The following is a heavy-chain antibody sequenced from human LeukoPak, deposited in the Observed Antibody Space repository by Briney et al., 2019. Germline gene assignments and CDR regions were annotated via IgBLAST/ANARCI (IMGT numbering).Heavy chain of an antibody. J-gene: IGHJ4*02. Sequence: SQTLSLTCTVSGGSISSGGYYWSWIRQHPGTGLEWLGYIYYSGSTNYNPSLKSRVTISVDTSKNQLSLKLSSVTAADTAVYYCARGQGYSYGYFFVYWGQGTLVTVSS. CDR3: ARGQGYSYGYFFVY. CDR1: GGSISSGGYY. V-gene: IGHV4-61*08. D-gene: IGHD5-18*01. CDR2: IYYSGST.